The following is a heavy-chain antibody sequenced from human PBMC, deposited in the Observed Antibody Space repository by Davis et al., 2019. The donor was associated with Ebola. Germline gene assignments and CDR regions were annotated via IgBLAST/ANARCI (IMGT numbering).Heavy chain of an antibody. CDR1: GGSISSYY. V-gene: IGHV4-59*01. Sequence: SETLSLTCTVSGGSISSYYWSWIRQPPGKGLEWIGYIYYSGSTNYNPSLKSRVTISVDTSKNQFSLKLGSVTAADTAVYYCARGYSSSRADYWGQGTLVTVSS. J-gene: IGHJ4*02. D-gene: IGHD6-13*01. CDR2: IYYSGST. CDR3: ARGYSSSRADY.